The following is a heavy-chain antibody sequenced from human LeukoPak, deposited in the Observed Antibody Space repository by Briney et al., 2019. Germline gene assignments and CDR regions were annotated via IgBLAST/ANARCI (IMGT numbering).Heavy chain of an antibody. Sequence: PSQTLSLTCTVSGGSISSGGYYWSWIRQHPGKGLEWIGYIYYSGSTYYNPSLKSRVTISVDTSKNQFSLKLSSVTAADTAVYYCAMGSGSYYKAFDPWGQGTLVTVSS. D-gene: IGHD3-10*01. CDR1: GGSISSGGYY. V-gene: IGHV4-31*03. CDR3: AMGSGSYYKAFDP. J-gene: IGHJ5*02. CDR2: IYYSGST.